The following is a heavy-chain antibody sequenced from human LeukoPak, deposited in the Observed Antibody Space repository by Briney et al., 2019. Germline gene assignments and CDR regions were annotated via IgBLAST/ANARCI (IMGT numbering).Heavy chain of an antibody. V-gene: IGHV3-48*01. D-gene: IGHD3-3*01. J-gene: IGHJ4*02. CDR1: GFTFSSYS. CDR2: ISSSSSTI. Sequence: GGSLRLSCAASGFTFSSYSMNWVRQAPGKGLEWVSYISSSSSTIYYADSVKGRFTISRDNAKNSLYLQMNSLRAEDTAVYYCARDGGGGPFDYWGQGTLVTVPS. CDR3: ARDGGGGPFDY.